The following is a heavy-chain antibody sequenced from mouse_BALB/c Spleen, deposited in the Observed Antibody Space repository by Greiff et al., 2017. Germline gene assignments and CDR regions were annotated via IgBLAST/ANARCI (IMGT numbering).Heavy chain of an antibody. V-gene: IGHV1S127*01. CDR3: TRGVNYGSSYYFDY. CDR2: IDPSDSYT. D-gene: IGHD1-1*01. Sequence: VQLQQPGAELVKPGASVKMSCKASGYTFTSYWMHWVKQRPGQGLEWIGVIDPSDSYTSYNQKFKGKASLTVDTSSSTAYMQLSSLTSEDSAVYYCTRGVNYGSSYYFDYWGQGTTLTVSS. J-gene: IGHJ2*01. CDR1: GYTFTSYW.